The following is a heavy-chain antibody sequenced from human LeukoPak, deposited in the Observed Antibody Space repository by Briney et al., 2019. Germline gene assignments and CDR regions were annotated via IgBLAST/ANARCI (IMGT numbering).Heavy chain of an antibody. CDR1: GFTFSSYG. CDR3: ARMRGYYGSGSYLFDY. CDR2: ISSSSSTI. J-gene: IGHJ4*02. D-gene: IGHD3-10*01. V-gene: IGHV3-48*04. Sequence: GGSLRLSCAASGFTFSSYGMNWVRQAPGKGLEWVSYISSSSSTIYYADSVKGRFTISRDNAKNSLYLQMNSLRAEDTAVYYCARMRGYYGSGSYLFDYWGQGTLVTVSS.